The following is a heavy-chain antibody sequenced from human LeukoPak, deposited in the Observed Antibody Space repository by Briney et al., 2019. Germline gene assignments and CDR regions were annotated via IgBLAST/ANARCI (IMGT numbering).Heavy chain of an antibody. Sequence: SETLSLTCTVSGGSISSSSYYWGWIRQPPGKGLEWIGSIYYSGSTYYNPSLKSRVTISVDTSKNQFSLKLSSVTAADTAVYYCARNFPSYYYDSSGYYDYWGQGTLVTVSS. D-gene: IGHD3-22*01. CDR3: ARNFPSYYYDSSGYYDY. J-gene: IGHJ4*02. CDR2: IYYSGST. V-gene: IGHV4-39*07. CDR1: GGSISSSSYY.